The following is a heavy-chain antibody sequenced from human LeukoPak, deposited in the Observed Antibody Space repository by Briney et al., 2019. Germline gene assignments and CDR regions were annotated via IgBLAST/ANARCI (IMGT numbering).Heavy chain of an antibody. J-gene: IGHJ4*02. CDR1: GFTFSSYE. D-gene: IGHD4-11*01. V-gene: IGHV3-48*03. Sequence: GGSLRLSCAASGFTFSSYEMNWVRQAPGKGLEWVSYISSSGSTIYYADSVKGRFTISRDNAKNSLYLQMNSLRAEDTAVYYCARVLTTPHPYFDYWGQGTLVTVSS. CDR2: ISSSGSTI. CDR3: ARVLTTPHPYFDY.